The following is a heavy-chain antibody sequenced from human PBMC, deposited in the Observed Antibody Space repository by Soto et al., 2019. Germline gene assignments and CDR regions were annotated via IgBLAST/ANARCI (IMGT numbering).Heavy chain of an antibody. Sequence: EVQLLESGGGLVQPGGSLRLSCEASGFTFSSYAMWWVRQAPGKGLECVSAISGGGETTYYADSVKGRFTISRDNSKITLYLQMNSLRAEDTAVYYCAFNSGSGSYYFDYWGQGTLVTVSS. CDR2: ISGGGETT. CDR1: GFTFSSYA. D-gene: IGHD3-10*01. CDR3: AFNSGSGSYYFDY. V-gene: IGHV3-23*01. J-gene: IGHJ4*02.